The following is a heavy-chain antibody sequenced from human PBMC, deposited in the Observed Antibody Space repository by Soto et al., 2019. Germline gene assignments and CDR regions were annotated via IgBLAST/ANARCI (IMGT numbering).Heavy chain of an antibody. J-gene: IGHJ6*02. CDR2: IWYDGSNK. Sequence: VGSLRLSCAASGFTFSSYGMHWVRQAPGKGLEWVAVIWYDGSNKYFADSVKGRFTISRDNSKNTLYLQMNRLRAEDTAVYYCARQYRVRRTRTDYYYYGMDVWGQGTTVTVSS. CDR1: GFTFSSYG. CDR3: ARQYRVRRTRTDYYYYGMDV. V-gene: IGHV3-33*01. D-gene: IGHD3-10*01.